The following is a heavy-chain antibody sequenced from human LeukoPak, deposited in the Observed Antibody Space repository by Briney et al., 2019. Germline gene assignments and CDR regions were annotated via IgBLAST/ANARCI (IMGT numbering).Heavy chain of an antibody. J-gene: IGHJ3*02. D-gene: IGHD2-2*01. Sequence: PSETLSLTCTVSGGSISSYYWSWIRQPPGKGLEWIGYIYYSGSTNYNPSLKSRVTISVDTSKNQFSLKLSSVTAADTAVYYCAREGCSSTSCYSRAAFDIWGQGTMVTVSS. V-gene: IGHV4-59*01. CDR2: IYYSGST. CDR1: GGSISSYY. CDR3: AREGCSSTSCYSRAAFDI.